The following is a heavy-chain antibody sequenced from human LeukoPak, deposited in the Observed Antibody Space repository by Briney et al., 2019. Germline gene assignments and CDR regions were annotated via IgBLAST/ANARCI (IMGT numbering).Heavy chain of an antibody. V-gene: IGHV4-4*07. CDR3: ARVSVVRGAPDYYFDY. D-gene: IGHD3-10*01. Sequence: PSETLSLTCAVSGGSISSYYWSWIRQPAGKGLEWIGRIYTSGSTNYNPSLKSRVTMSVDTSKNRFSLKLSSVTAADTAVYYCARVSVVRGAPDYYFDYWGQGTLVTVSS. CDR2: IYTSGST. J-gene: IGHJ4*02. CDR1: GGSISSYY.